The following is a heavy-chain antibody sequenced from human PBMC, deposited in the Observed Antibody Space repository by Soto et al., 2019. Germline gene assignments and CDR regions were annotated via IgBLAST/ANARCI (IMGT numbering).Heavy chain of an antibody. D-gene: IGHD3-10*01. J-gene: IGHJ4*02. CDR1: GFTFSNYA. Sequence: EVQLLESGGGLVQPGGSLRLSCAASGFTFSNYAMSWVRQAPGKGLEWVSTISGSGDSTYYADSVKGRFTISRDNSKNTLYVQMNSLRAEDTAVYYCAKDYGSGSSPLFDYWGPGTLVTVSS. CDR2: ISGSGDST. V-gene: IGHV3-23*01. CDR3: AKDYGSGSSPLFDY.